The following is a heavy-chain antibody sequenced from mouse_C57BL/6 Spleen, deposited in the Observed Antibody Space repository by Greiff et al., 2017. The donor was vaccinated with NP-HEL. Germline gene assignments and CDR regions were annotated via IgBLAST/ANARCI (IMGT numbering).Heavy chain of an antibody. CDR3: ARGGTYYSNYGAY. V-gene: IGHV5-12*01. Sequence: EVQLVESGGGLVQPGGSLKLSCAASGFTFSDYYMYWVRQTPEKRLEWVAYISNGGGSTYYPDTVKGRFTISRDNAKNTLYLQMSRLKSEDTAMYYCARGGTYYSNYGAYWGQGTLVTVSA. D-gene: IGHD2-5*01. J-gene: IGHJ3*01. CDR2: ISNGGGST. CDR1: GFTFSDYY.